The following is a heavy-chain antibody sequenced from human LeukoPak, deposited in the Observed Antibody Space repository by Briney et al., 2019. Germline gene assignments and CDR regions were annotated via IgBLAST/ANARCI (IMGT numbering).Heavy chain of an antibody. D-gene: IGHD5-12*01. CDR1: GFTFSNYW. J-gene: IGHJ4*02. Sequence: GGSLRLSCAASGFTFSNYWMNWVRQAPGKGLEWVATIEQDESEKYYVDSVRGRFTISRDNAKNSLFLQMISLRAEDTAVYYCGSGYAEVDYWGQGTLITVSS. V-gene: IGHV3-7*01. CDR2: IEQDESEK. CDR3: GSGYAEVDY.